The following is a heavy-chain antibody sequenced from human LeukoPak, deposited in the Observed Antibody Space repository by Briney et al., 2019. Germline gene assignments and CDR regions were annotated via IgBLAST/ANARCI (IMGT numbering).Heavy chain of an antibody. CDR2: IYYSGST. Sequence: SETLSLTCTVSGGSISGYYWSWIRQSPEKGLEWIAYIYYSGSTNYNPSLKSRVTISVDTSKNQFSLKLSSVTAADAAVYYCARHLTGTRSLDYWGQGTLVTVSS. V-gene: IGHV4-59*08. J-gene: IGHJ4*02. D-gene: IGHD1-14*01. CDR3: ARHLTGTRSLDY. CDR1: GGSISGYY.